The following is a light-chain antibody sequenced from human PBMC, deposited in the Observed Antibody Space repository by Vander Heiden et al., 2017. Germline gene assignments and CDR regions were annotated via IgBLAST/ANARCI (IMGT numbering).Light chain of an antibody. V-gene: IGKV2-28*01. J-gene: IGKJ3*01. Sequence: DIVMTQSPLSLPVTPGEPASISCRSSQSLLHSNGYNYLDWYLQKPGQSPQLLIYLGSNRASGVPDRFRGSGSGTDFTLKISRVEAEDVGVYYCREALQTRFTFGHGTKVDIK. CDR2: LGS. CDR1: QSLLHSNGYNY. CDR3: REALQTRFT.